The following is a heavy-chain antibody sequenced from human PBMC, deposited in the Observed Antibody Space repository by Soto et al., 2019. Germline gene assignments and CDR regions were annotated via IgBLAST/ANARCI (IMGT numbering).Heavy chain of an antibody. J-gene: IGHJ6*02. CDR2: INAGNGNT. D-gene: IGHD3-10*01. Sequence: ASVKVSCKASGYTFTSYAMHWVRQAPGQRLEWMGWINAGNGNTKYSQKFQGRVTITRDTSASTAYMELSSLRSEDTAVYYCARDRGKLWFGELLYPNYYSGMDVWGQGTTVTVSS. CDR3: ARDRGKLWFGELLYPNYYSGMDV. V-gene: IGHV1-3*01. CDR1: GYTFTSYA.